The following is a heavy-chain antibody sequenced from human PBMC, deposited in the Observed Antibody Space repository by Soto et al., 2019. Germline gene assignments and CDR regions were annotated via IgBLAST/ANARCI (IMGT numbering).Heavy chain of an antibody. D-gene: IGHD3-22*01. CDR1: GGSICSYY. CDR3: ARTYDGSGPNSGGYGFDI. Sequence: SETLSLTCSVSGGSICSYYWSWIRQPPGKGLEWIAYIYYSGTSYNPSLKSRVSISLDTPKNQFSLKLSSVTAADTAVYYCARTYDGSGPNSGGYGFDIWGQGTMVTVSS. J-gene: IGHJ3*02. CDR2: IYYSGT. V-gene: IGHV4-59*08.